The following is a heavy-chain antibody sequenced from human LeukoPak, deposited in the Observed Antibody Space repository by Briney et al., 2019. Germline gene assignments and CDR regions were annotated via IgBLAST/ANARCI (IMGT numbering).Heavy chain of an antibody. D-gene: IGHD1-26*01. V-gene: IGHV5-51*07. J-gene: IGHJ2*01. Sequence: GESLKISCKGSGYSFTNYWIGWVHQMPGKGLEWMGIIYPGDSDTRYSPSFQGQVTISADKSISTAYLQWSSLKASDTAMYYCARRVVGATTGWYFDLWGRGTLVTVSS. CDR3: ARRVVGATTGWYFDL. CDR2: IYPGDSDT. CDR1: GYSFTNYW.